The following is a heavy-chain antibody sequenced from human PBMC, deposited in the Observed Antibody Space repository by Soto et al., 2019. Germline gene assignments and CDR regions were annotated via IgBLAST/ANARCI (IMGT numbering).Heavy chain of an antibody. J-gene: IGHJ3*02. CDR3: ARDRGVPDAFDI. Sequence: QVQLVQSGAEVKKPGASVKVSCKASGYSFTAYYMHWVRQAPGQGLEWMGWINPYSGATLYAQKFEGWVTMTRDTSISTAYMELSRLTSDDTAVYYCARDRGVPDAFDIWGQGTMVTVSS. CDR1: GYSFTAYY. CDR2: INPYSGAT. V-gene: IGHV1-2*04. D-gene: IGHD3-10*01.